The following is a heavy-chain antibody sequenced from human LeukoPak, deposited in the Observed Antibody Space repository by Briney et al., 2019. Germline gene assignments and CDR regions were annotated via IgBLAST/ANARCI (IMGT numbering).Heavy chain of an antibody. CDR3: ARETGYCSSTSCRRAGVFDY. Sequence: SETLSLTCTVSGGSISSGSYYWSWIRQPAGKGLEWIGRIYTSGSTNYNPSLKSRVTMSVDTSKNQFSLKLSSVTAADTAVYYCARETGYCSSTSCRRAGVFDYWGQGTLVTVSS. V-gene: IGHV4-61*02. CDR2: IYTSGST. CDR1: GGSISSGSYY. D-gene: IGHD2-2*01. J-gene: IGHJ4*02.